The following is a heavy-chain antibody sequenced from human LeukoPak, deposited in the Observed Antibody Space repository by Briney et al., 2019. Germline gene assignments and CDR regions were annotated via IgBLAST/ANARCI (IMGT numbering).Heavy chain of an antibody. CDR3: ARDPKYAYRALEY. J-gene: IGHJ4*02. CDR1: GFTFSDYG. D-gene: IGHD3-16*01. V-gene: IGHV3-30*02. CDR2: VQSDGGGI. Sequence: GGSLRLSCAASGFTFSDYGIHWVRQAPGKGLEWVAFVQSDGGGIHCTESMKGRLTISRDDSKNTVYLQMESLRAEDTAVYYCARDPKYAYRALEYWGQGTLVTVSS.